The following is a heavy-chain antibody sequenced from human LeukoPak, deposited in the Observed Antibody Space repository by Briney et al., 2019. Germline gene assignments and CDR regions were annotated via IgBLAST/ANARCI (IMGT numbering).Heavy chain of an antibody. V-gene: IGHV4-39*02. Sequence: SETLSLTCTVSGGSISSSSYYWGWIRQPPGKGLEWIGSIYYSGSTYYNPSLKSRVTISVDTSKNQFSLKLSSVTAADTAVYYCAREYCSSTSCSWGGPNWFDPWGQGTLVTVSS. CDR2: IYYSGST. D-gene: IGHD2-2*01. CDR1: GGSISSSSYY. J-gene: IGHJ5*02. CDR3: AREYCSSTSCSWGGPNWFDP.